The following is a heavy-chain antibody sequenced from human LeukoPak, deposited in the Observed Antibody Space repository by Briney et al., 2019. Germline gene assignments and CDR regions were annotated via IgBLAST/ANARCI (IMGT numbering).Heavy chain of an antibody. CDR2: VWFDGSNI. CDR1: GFTFSHYG. D-gene: IGHD5-18*01. V-gene: IGHV3-33*01. Sequence: PGGSLRLSCAASGFTFSHYGMHFVRQAPGKGLEWVAVVWFDGSNIYYADSVKGRFTISRDNSNNTPYLQMNSLRAEDTAVYYCARDYTPMATSAFHYGMDVWGQGTTVTVSS. CDR3: ARDYTPMATSAFHYGMDV. J-gene: IGHJ6*02.